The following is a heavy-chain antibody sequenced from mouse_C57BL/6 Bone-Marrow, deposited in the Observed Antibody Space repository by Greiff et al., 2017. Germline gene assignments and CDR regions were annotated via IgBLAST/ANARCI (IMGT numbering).Heavy chain of an antibody. CDR3: ARFEGYYGWFAY. V-gene: IGHV1-55*01. Sequence: VQLQQPGAELVKPGASVKMSCKASGYTFTSYWLTWVKQRPGQGLEWIGDIYPGSGSTNYNEKFKSKATLTVDTSSSTAYMQLSSLTSEDSAVYYCARFEGYYGWFAYWGQGTLVTVSA. D-gene: IGHD2-3*01. J-gene: IGHJ3*01. CDR2: IYPGSGST. CDR1: GYTFTSYW.